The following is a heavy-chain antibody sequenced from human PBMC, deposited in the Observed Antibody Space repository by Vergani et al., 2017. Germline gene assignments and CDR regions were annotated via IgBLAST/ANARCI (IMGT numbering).Heavy chain of an antibody. CDR1: GFTFSSYA. J-gene: IGHJ6*03. D-gene: IGHD3-10*01. Sequence: EVQLVESGGGLVQPGGSLRLSCAASGFTFSSYAMSWVRQAPGKGLEWVSAISGSGGRTYYADSVKGRFTISRDNSKNTLYLQMNSLRAEDTAVYYCAKVGSDGYYGSGSYSKKRVGYYMDVWGKGTTVTVSS. V-gene: IGHV3-23*04. CDR3: AKVGSDGYYGSGSYSKKRVGYYMDV. CDR2: ISGSGGRT.